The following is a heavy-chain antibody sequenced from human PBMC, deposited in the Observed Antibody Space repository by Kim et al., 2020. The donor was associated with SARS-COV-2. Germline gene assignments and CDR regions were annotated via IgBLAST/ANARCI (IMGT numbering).Heavy chain of an antibody. J-gene: IGHJ6*02. V-gene: IGHV3-30*18. CDR2: ISYDGSNK. Sequence: GGSLRLSCAASGFTFSSYGMHWVRQAPGKGLEWVAVISYDGSNKYYADSVKGRFTISRDHSNNTLYLQMNSLRAEDTAVYYCAKDLSSSWYGDRLDYYYYYGMDVWGQGTTVTVSS. D-gene: IGHD6-13*01. CDR3: AKDLSSSWYGDRLDYYYYYGMDV. CDR1: GFTFSSYG.